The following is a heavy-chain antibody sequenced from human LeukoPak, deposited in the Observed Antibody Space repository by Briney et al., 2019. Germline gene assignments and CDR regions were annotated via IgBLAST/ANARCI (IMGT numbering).Heavy chain of an antibody. CDR2: ISSNGGST. CDR1: GFTFSSYA. CDR3: ARSTTVTTPFDY. J-gene: IGHJ4*02. Sequence: GESLRLSCAASGFTFSSYAMHWVRQAPGKGLEYVSAISSNGGSTYYANSVKGRFTISRDNSKNTLYLQMGSLRAEDMAVYYCARSTTVTTPFDYWGQGTLVTVSS. D-gene: IGHD4-17*01. V-gene: IGHV3-64*01.